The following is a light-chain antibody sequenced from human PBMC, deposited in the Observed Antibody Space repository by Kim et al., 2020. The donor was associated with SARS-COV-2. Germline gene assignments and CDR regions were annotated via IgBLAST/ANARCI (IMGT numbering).Light chain of an antibody. V-gene: IGLV10-54*01. CDR3: SAWDSSLSAWV. J-gene: IGLJ3*02. CDR1: RKKVGKQG. CDR2: RDN. Sequence: RPNDKPTRTGKRKKVGKQGADWLQQHPGHPPKLPFYRDNHRPSGISEGFSASRSGNTASLAITGLHPEDEADYYCSAWDSSLSAWVFGGGTQLTVL.